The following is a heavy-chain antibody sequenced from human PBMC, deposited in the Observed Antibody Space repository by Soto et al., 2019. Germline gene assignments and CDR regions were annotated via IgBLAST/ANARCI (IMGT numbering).Heavy chain of an antibody. V-gene: IGHV3-23*01. CDR2: IRGSAYST. D-gene: IGHD1-26*01. CDR3: VKDDGRNIPVSFEH. J-gene: IGHJ4*02. Sequence: GGSLRLSCAASGFTFSTYAMDWVRQAPGKGLEWVSAIRGSAYSTYYADSVKGRFSISRDNSKNTLYLEMNSLRVEDTAIYYCVKDDGRNIPVSFEHWGQGALVTVSS. CDR1: GFTFSTYA.